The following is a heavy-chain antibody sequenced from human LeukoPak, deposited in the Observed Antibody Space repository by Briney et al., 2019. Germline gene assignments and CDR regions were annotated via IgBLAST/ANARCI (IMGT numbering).Heavy chain of an antibody. CDR1: GGSFSGYY. CDR3: ARGYRGRQQLDAFDI. Sequence: PSETLSLTCAVYGGSFSGYYWSWIRQPPGKGLEWIGEINHSGSTNYNPSLKSRVTISVDTSKNQFSLKLSSVTAADTAVYYCARGYRGRQQLDAFDIWGQGTMVTVSS. V-gene: IGHV4-34*01. J-gene: IGHJ3*02. D-gene: IGHD6-13*01. CDR2: INHSGST.